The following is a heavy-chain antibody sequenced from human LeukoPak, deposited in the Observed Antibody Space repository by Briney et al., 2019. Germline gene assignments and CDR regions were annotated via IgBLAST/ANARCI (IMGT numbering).Heavy chain of an antibody. CDR3: ARGGRWFGKRAFDI. Sequence: GGSLRLSCAASGFTVSSNYMSWVRQAPGKGLEWVSVIYSGGSTYYADSVKGRFTISRDNSKNTLYLQMNSLRAEDTAVYYCARGGRWFGKRAFDIWGQGTMVTVSS. CDR1: GFTVSSNY. V-gene: IGHV3-53*01. J-gene: IGHJ3*02. D-gene: IGHD3-10*01. CDR2: IYSGGST.